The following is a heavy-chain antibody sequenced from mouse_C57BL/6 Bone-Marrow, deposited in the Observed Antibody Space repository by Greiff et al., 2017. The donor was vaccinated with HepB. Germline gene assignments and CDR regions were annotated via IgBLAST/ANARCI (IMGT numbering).Heavy chain of an antibody. D-gene: IGHD1-1*01. CDR3: ALYYYGSSHYSMDY. Sequence: VQLQQPGAELVKPGASVKMSCKASGYTFTSYWITWVKQRPGQGLAWIGDIYPGSGSTNYNEKFKSKATLTVDTSSSTAYMQLSSLTSEDSAVYYCALYYYGSSHYSMDYWGQGTSVTVSS. CDR2: IYPGSGST. J-gene: IGHJ4*01. V-gene: IGHV1-55*01. CDR1: GYTFTSYW.